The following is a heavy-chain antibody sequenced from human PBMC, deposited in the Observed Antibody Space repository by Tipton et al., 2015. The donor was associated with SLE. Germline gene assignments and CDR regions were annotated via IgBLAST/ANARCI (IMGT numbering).Heavy chain of an antibody. Sequence: SLRLSCAVSGFTFRTYAMSWVRQAPGKGLEWVSSISGGGGSTYYAQSFKGRFTISRDNSQNTLYLQMNSLGVEDTAVYYCARDSYGFDYWGQGTLVTVSS. CDR1: GFTFRTYA. D-gene: IGHD5-18*01. CDR3: ARDSYGFDY. CDR2: ISGGGGST. J-gene: IGHJ4*02. V-gene: IGHV3-23*01.